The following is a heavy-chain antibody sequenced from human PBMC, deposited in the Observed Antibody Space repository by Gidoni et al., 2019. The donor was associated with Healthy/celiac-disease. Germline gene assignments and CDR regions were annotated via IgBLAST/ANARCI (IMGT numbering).Heavy chain of an antibody. CDR2: ISGSGGST. CDR3: AKDQTSIPYSNSGFDY. CDR1: GFTFSSDA. Sequence: EVQLFESGGGLVQPGGSLRLCCAASGFTFSSDAVIWGRQAPGKGLEWVLAISGSGGSTYYADSVKGRFTISRDNTKNTLYLQMNSLRAEDTAVYYCAKDQTSIPYSNSGFDYWGQGTLVTVSS. V-gene: IGHV3-23*01. D-gene: IGHD4-4*01. J-gene: IGHJ4*02.